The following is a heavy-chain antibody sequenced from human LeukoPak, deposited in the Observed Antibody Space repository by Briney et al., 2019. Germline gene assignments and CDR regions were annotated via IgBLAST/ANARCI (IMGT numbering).Heavy chain of an antibody. Sequence: PGGSLTLACAASGFTFSSYALSWVRQAPGKGLEWVSSITSSGAATYYADFVKGLFTISSDNSDITLYLQMNSLRAEDTAVCYCAKDRPNYYGSNGHYYKLNGDCWGQGTLVTVSS. V-gene: IGHV3-23*01. CDR1: GFTFSSYA. CDR3: AKDRPNYYGSNGHYYKLNGDC. CDR2: ITSSGAAT. J-gene: IGHJ4*02. D-gene: IGHD3-22*01.